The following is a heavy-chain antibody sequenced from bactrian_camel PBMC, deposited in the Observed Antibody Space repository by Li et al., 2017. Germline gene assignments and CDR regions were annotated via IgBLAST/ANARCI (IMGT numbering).Heavy chain of an antibody. V-gene: IGHV3S44*01. CDR1: GDTGSTHC. Sequence: VQLVESGGGSVQAGGSLRLSCTASGDTGSTHCMGWIRQAPGKEREGIATIDGYGGTSVADSVKGRFTISKDSAKKMVYLQMDNLKPEDTAMYYCAAQIPWTQYCSTDIDVDYWGQGTQVTVS. J-gene: IGHJ4*01. CDR2: TIDGYGGT. CDR3: AAQIPWTQYCSTDIDVDY. D-gene: IGHD6*01.